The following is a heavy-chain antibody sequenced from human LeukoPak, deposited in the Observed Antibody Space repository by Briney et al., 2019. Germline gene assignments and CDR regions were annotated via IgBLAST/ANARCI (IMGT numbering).Heavy chain of an antibody. D-gene: IGHD7-27*01. V-gene: IGHV4-34*01. Sequence: SETLSLTCAVYGGSFSGYYWSWIRQPPGKGLEWIGEINHSGSTNYNPSLKSRVTISVDTSKNQFSLKLSSVTAADTAVYYCARSRLGIFPSYWGQGTLVTVSS. CDR3: ARSRLGIFPSY. CDR1: GGSFSGYY. CDR2: INHSGST. J-gene: IGHJ4*02.